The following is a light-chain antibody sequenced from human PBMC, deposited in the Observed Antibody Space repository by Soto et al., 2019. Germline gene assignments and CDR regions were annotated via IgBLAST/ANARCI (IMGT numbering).Light chain of an antibody. CDR3: SSYTSSSTLVV. CDR2: DVS. V-gene: IGLV2-14*01. J-gene: IGLJ2*01. CDR1: SSDVGGYNY. Sequence: QSALTQPASVSGSPGQSITISCTGTSSDVGGYNYVSWYQQHPGKPPKLMIYDVSNRPSGVSNRFSGSKSGNTASPTISGLQGEDEADYYCSSYTSSSTLVVFGGGTKLTVL.